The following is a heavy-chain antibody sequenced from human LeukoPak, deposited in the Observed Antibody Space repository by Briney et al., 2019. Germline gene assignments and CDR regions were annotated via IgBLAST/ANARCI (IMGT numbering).Heavy chain of an antibody. CDR1: GFTVSSNY. Sequence: GGSLILSCAASGFTVSSNYMSWVRQAPGKGLEWVSVIYRGGSTYYADSVKGRFTISRDNSKNTLYLQMNSLRAEDTAVYYCARIRGGWYIDYWGQGTLVTVSS. V-gene: IGHV3-53*01. CDR3: ARIRGGWYIDY. J-gene: IGHJ4*02. D-gene: IGHD3-10*01. CDR2: IYRGGST.